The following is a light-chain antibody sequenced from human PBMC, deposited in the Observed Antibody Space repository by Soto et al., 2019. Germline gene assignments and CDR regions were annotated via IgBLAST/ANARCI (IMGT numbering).Light chain of an antibody. Sequence: QSALTQPASVSGSPGQSITISCTGTSSDVGGYNFVSWYQQHPDKAPKRMIYDVSNRPSGVSNRFSGSKSGNTASLTISGLQAEGEADYYCSSYTRSVTVVFGGGTKLAVL. CDR2: DVS. CDR1: SSDVGGYNF. CDR3: SSYTRSVTVV. J-gene: IGLJ2*01. V-gene: IGLV2-14*01.